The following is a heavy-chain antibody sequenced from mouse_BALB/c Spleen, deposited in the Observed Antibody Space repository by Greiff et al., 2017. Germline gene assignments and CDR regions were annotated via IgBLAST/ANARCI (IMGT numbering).Heavy chain of an antibody. CDR2: IYYSGTI. Sequence: EVKLMESGPGLVKPSQTVSLSCTVTGISITTGNYRWSWIRQFPGNKLEWIGYIYYSGTITYNPSLTSRTTITRDTSKNQFFLEMNSLTAEDTATYYCARDGDYDGFDYWGQGTTLTVSS. CDR3: ARDGDYDGFDY. V-gene: IGHV3-5*02. CDR1: GISITTGNYR. J-gene: IGHJ2*01. D-gene: IGHD2-4*01.